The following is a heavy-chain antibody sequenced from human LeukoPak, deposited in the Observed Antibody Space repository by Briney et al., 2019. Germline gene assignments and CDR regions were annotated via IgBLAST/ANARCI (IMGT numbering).Heavy chain of an antibody. CDR2: INHSGST. Sequence: SETLSLTCAVYGGSFSGYYWSWIRQPPGKGLEWIGEINHSGSTNYNPSLESRVTISVDTSKNQFSLKLSSVTAADTAVYYCARRRGYSYGFGYWGQGTLVTVSS. CDR3: ARRRGYSYGFGY. J-gene: IGHJ4*02. D-gene: IGHD5-18*01. V-gene: IGHV4-34*01. CDR1: GGSFSGYY.